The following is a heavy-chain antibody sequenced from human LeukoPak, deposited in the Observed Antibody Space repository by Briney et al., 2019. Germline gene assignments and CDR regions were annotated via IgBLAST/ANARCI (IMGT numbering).Heavy chain of an antibody. CDR1: GYTFTGYY. V-gene: IGHV1-2*04. Sequence: GASVKVSCKASGYTFTGYYMHWVRQAPGEGLEWKGWINPNSGGTNYAQKFQGWVTMTRDTSISTAYMELSRLRSDDTAVYYCARAGTAMVDDGVDYWGQGTLVTVSS. CDR2: INPNSGGT. D-gene: IGHD5-18*01. J-gene: IGHJ4*02. CDR3: ARAGTAMVDDGVDY.